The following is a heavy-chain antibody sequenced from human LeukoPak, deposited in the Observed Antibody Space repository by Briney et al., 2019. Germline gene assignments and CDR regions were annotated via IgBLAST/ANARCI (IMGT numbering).Heavy chain of an antibody. CDR1: GYTFTSYA. D-gene: IGHD6-6*01. CDR3: AREGQLVSAFPSRTENAFDI. V-gene: IGHV1-3*03. J-gene: IGHJ3*02. CDR2: INAGNGNT. Sequence: ASVKVSCKASGYTFTSYAMHWVRQAPGQRLEWMGWINAGNGNTKYSQEFQGRVTITRDTSASTAYMELSSLRSEDMAVYYCAREGQLVSAFPSRTENAFDIWGQGTMVTVSS.